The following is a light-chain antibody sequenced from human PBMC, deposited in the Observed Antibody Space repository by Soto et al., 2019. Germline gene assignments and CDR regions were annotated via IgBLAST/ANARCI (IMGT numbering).Light chain of an antibody. Sequence: DIQMAQSPSTLCAYVGGGVKITIRASRSLQTWLAWYQQKPGQAPKLLMYQASSLESGVPSRFSASGSGTEFTLAISSLRPDEVATDYCQQYTCLWTFGPGTKVDIK. CDR2: QAS. CDR1: RSLQTW. V-gene: IGKV1-5*03. CDR3: QQYTCLWT. J-gene: IGKJ1*01.